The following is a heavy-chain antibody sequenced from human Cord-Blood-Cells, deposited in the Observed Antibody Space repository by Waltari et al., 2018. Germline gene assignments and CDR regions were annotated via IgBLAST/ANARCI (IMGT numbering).Heavy chain of an antibody. J-gene: IGHJ4*02. CDR2: IWYYGSNK. Sequence: QVQLVESGGGVVQPGRSLRLSCAASGFTFSSYGMHWVRQAPGKGLEGVAVIWYYGSNKYYADSVKGRFTISRDNSKNTLYLQMNSLRAEDTAVYYCARRRNGYSSSWDFDYWGQGTLVTVSS. CDR1: GFTFSSYG. D-gene: IGHD6-13*01. CDR3: ARRRNGYSSSWDFDY. V-gene: IGHV3-33*01.